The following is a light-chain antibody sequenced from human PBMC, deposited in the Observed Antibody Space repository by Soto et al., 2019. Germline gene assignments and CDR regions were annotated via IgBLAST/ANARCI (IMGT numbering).Light chain of an antibody. V-gene: IGKV3-20*01. CDR3: QQYGSSLMYT. Sequence: EIVLTQSPGTLSLSPGERATLSCRASQSVSTSYLAWYQQKPGQTPRLLIYGASSRATGIPDRFSGSGSGTDFTLNISRLEPEDFAVYYCQQYGSSLMYTFGQGTKLEI. CDR1: QSVSTSY. CDR2: GAS. J-gene: IGKJ2*01.